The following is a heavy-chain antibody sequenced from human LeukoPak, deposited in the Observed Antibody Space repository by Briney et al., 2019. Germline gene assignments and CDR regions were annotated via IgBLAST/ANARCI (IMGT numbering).Heavy chain of an antibody. V-gene: IGHV1-2*04. Sequence: ASVKVSCKASGYTFTGYYMHWVRQAPGQGLEWMGWINPNSGGTNYAQKFQGWVTMTRDTSISTAYMELSRLRSDDTAVYYCARGQDIVVVPAATNWFDPWGQGTLVTVSS. J-gene: IGHJ5*02. D-gene: IGHD2-2*01. CDR2: INPNSGGT. CDR3: ARGQDIVVVPAATNWFDP. CDR1: GYTFTGYY.